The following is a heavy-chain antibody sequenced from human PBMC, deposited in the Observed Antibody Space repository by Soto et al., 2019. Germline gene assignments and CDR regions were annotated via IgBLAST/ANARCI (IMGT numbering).Heavy chain of an antibody. D-gene: IGHD3-16*02. CDR3: ARAVITFGGVIPNNWFDP. CDR1: GYTFTSYG. J-gene: IGHJ5*02. CDR2: ISAYNGNT. V-gene: IGHV1-18*04. Sequence: ASVKVSYKASGYTFTSYGISWVRQAPGQGLEWMGWISAYNGNTNYAQKLQGRVTMTTDTSTSTAYMELRSLRSDDTAVYYCARAVITFGGVIPNNWFDPWGQGTLVTVSS.